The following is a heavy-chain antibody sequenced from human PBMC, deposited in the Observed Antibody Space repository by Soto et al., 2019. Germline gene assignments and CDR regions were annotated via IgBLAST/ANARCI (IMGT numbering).Heavy chain of an antibody. D-gene: IGHD3-10*01. J-gene: IGHJ4*02. Sequence: QVQLQESGPGLVKPSQTLSLTCTVSGGSISSGGYYWSWIRQHPGKGLEWIGYFYYSGSTYYNPSLKSRVTISVDTSKNQFSLKLSSVTAADTAVYYCARGGVLLWFGELTNPYYFDYWGQGTLVTVSS. CDR3: ARGGVLLWFGELTNPYYFDY. CDR1: GGSISSGGYY. CDR2: FYYSGST. V-gene: IGHV4-31*03.